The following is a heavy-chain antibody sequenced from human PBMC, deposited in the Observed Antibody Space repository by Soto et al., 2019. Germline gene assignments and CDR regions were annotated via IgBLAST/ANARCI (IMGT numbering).Heavy chain of an antibody. V-gene: IGHV4-34*01. D-gene: IGHD6-6*01. CDR3: ARKGGYSSSRGYYYYGMDV. CDR2: INHSGST. CDR1: GGSFSGYY. J-gene: IGHJ6*02. Sequence: SETLSLTCAVYGGSFSGYYWSWIRQPPGKGLEWIGEINHSGSTNYNSSLKSRVTISVDTSKNQFSLKLSSVTAADTAVYYCARKGGYSSSRGYYYYGMDVWGQGTTVTVSS.